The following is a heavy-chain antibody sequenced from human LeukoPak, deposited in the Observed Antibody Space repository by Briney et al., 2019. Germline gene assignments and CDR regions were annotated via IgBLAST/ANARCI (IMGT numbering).Heavy chain of an antibody. V-gene: IGHV5-51*01. Sequence: GESLKISCKGSGYRFTSYWIGWVRQMPDKGLEWMGIVYPGGSETRYSPSFQGQVTISADKSINTAYLQWQWNGLKASDTAMYYCVRVRLDCSGGTCLDFDYWGQGTLVAVSS. CDR3: VRVRLDCSGGTCLDFDY. CDR2: VYPGGSET. CDR1: GYRFTSYW. J-gene: IGHJ4*02. D-gene: IGHD2-15*01.